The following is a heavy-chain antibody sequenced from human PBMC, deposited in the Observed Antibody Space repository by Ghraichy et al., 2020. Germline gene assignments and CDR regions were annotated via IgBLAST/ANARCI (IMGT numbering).Heavy chain of an antibody. Sequence: GGSLRLSCAASGFTFTNSWMTWVRQAPGKGLEWVANIKPDGSETYYVGSVKARFIISRDNAKNSLYLQMNSLRAEDTAVYYCARDISRPGIIRGVIDYWGQGTLVTVSS. CDR2: IKPDGSET. CDR3: ARDISRPGIIRGVIDY. J-gene: IGHJ4*02. D-gene: IGHD3-10*01. CDR1: GFTFTNSW. V-gene: IGHV3-7*04.